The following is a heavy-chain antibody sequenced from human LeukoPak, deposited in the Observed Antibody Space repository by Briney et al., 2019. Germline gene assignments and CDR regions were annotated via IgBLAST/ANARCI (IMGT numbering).Heavy chain of an antibody. CDR2: ISSSSSYI. Sequence: GGSLRLSWAASGFTFSSYGMHWVRQAPGKGLEWVSSISSSSSYIYYADSVKGRFTISRDNAKNSLYLQMNSLRAEDTAVYYCARHLSSSWSFDYWGQGTLVTVSS. D-gene: IGHD6-13*01. J-gene: IGHJ4*02. CDR1: GFTFSSYG. CDR3: ARHLSSSWSFDY. V-gene: IGHV3-21*01.